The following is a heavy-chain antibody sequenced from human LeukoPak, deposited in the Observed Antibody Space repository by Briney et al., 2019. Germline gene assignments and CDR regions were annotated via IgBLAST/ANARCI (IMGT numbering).Heavy chain of an antibody. CDR3: ARVGLARYYYDSSGYSLPGY. V-gene: IGHV1-2*02. CDR2: INPNSGGT. Sequence: GASVKVSCKASGYNFTGYYMHWVRQAPGQGLEWMGWINPNSGGTNYAQKFQGRVTMTRDTSISTAYMELSRLRSDDTAVYYCARVGLARYYYDSSGYSLPGYWGQGTLVTVSS. D-gene: IGHD3-22*01. J-gene: IGHJ4*02. CDR1: GYNFTGYY.